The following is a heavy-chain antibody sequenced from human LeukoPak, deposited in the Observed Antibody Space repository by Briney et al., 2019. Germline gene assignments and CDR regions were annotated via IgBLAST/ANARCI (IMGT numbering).Heavy chain of an antibody. D-gene: IGHD5-18*01. CDR2: IFGSGGSP. Sequence: PGGSLRLSCEASGFTFSSHAMYWVRQAPGKGLEWVAGIFGSGGSPHYADPVKGRFTISRDNSRNTVYLQINGLRAEDTAVYYCGKTTVGYSSGQKPAWPVDYWGQGTLVTVSS. CDR3: GKTTVGYSSGQKPAWPVDY. V-gene: IGHV3-23*01. CDR1: GFTFSSHA. J-gene: IGHJ4*02.